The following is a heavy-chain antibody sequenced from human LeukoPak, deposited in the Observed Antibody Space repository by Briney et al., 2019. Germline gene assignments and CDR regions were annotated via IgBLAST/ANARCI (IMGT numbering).Heavy chain of an antibody. J-gene: IGHJ4*02. D-gene: IGHD6-19*01. V-gene: IGHV3-74*01. CDR2: INGDGYSI. CDR1: GFTFSGYW. Sequence: PGGSLRLSCAASGFTFSGYWMHWVRQAPGKGLVWLSRINGDGYSISYADSVKGRFTISRDNAKEMLYLQMNSLRAEDTAMYYCARGEAVAGNDHWGQGIRVTVSS. CDR3: ARGEAVAGNDH.